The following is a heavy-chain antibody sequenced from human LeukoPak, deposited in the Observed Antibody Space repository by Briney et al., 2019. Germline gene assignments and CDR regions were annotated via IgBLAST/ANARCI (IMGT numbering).Heavy chain of an antibody. D-gene: IGHD2-2*01. V-gene: IGHV4-61*02. CDR1: GGSISSGSYY. J-gene: IGHJ5*02. Sequence: PSETPSLTCTVSGGSISSGSYYWSWIRQPAGKGLEWIGRIYTSGSTNYNPSLKSRVTISVDTSKNQFSLKLSSVTAADTAVYYCARFVVVPAAMGNWFDPWGQGTLVTVSS. CDR2: IYTSGST. CDR3: ARFVVVPAAMGNWFDP.